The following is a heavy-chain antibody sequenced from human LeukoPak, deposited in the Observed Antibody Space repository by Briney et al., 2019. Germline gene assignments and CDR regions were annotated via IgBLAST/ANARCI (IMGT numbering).Heavy chain of an antibody. V-gene: IGHV1-18*01. CDR3: ARRDYSNYGLFDY. CDR2: ISAYNGDT. Sequence: ASVRVSCKASGYTFSSYGISWVRQAPGQGLYWMGWISAYNGDTNFAQKLQGRVTMTTDTSTSTAFMELRSLRSDDTAVYYCARRDYSNYGLFDYWGQGTLVTVSS. J-gene: IGHJ4*02. CDR1: GYTFSSYG. D-gene: IGHD4-11*01.